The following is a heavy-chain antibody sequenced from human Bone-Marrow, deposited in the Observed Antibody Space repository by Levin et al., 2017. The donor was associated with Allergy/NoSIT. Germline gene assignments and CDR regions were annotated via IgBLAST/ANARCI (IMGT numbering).Heavy chain of an antibody. Sequence: SETLSLTCTVSGGSISSTTYYWGWVRQPPGTGLEWIGFIYYTGSTYYKPSLKSRITISLDTSNDQFSLKLSSVTAADTAVYYCARCNGAALYWGQGTLVTVSS. V-gene: IGHV4-39*07. D-gene: IGHD2-8*01. CDR2: IYYTGST. J-gene: IGHJ4*02. CDR1: GGSISSTTYY. CDR3: ARCNGAALY.